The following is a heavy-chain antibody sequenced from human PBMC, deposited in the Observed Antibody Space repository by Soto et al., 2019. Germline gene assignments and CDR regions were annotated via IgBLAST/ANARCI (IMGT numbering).Heavy chain of an antibody. CDR1: GGSFNRHT. Sequence: QVQLVQSGAEVRKPGSSVRVSCKASGGSFNRHTISWVRQAPGQGLEWMGGIIPIFGTANHAQKFQGRVTIIADESTSTGYMELSSLRSDDTAIYYCARGWGYDSTDYYYAYWGQVTLVIVS. V-gene: IGHV1-69*01. J-gene: IGHJ4*02. D-gene: IGHD3-22*01. CDR2: IIPIFGTA. CDR3: ARGWGYDSTDYYYAY.